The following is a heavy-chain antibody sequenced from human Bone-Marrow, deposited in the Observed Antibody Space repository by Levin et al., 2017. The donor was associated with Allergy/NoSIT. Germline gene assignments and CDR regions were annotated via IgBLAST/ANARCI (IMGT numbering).Heavy chain of an antibody. Sequence: GESLKISCAASGFTFSSYWMHWVRQAPGKGLVWVSRINGDGSSIGTADSVKGRFTIPRDNAKNMLYLQMNSLRVEDTAVYYCARDGYVDTAMTQRKPLDYWGQGTLVTVSS. V-gene: IGHV3-74*01. D-gene: IGHD5-18*01. J-gene: IGHJ4*02. CDR3: ARDGYVDTAMTQRKPLDY. CDR2: INGDGSSI. CDR1: GFTFSSYW.